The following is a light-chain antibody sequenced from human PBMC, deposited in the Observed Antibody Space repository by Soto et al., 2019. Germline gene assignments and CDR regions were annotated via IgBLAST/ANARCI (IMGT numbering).Light chain of an antibody. CDR2: DAS. CDR3: QQFNSYPNT. Sequence: AIQLTQSPSSLSASVGDRVTITCRASQGISSALAWYQQKPGKAHKLLIYDASSLESGVPSRLSGSGSGTDFTLTISSLQTEDFATYYCQQFNSYPNTFGQGIKLEIK. CDR1: QGISSA. V-gene: IGKV1-13*02. J-gene: IGKJ2*01.